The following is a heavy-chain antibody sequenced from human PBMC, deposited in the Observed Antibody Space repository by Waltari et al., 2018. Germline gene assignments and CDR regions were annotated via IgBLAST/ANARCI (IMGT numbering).Heavy chain of an antibody. D-gene: IGHD5-12*01. CDR1: GGSISRSSYY. CDR3: ARHWKKSGYRFDP. V-gene: IGHV4-39*01. Sequence: QLQLQESGPGLVKPSETLSLTCTVSGGSISRSSYYWGWIRQSPGKGLEWIGSIYYSGSTDYNPTLKSRVTISGDTSKNQFSLKLSSVTAADTAVYYCARHWKKSGYRFDPWGQGTLVTVSS. CDR2: IYYSGST. J-gene: IGHJ5*02.